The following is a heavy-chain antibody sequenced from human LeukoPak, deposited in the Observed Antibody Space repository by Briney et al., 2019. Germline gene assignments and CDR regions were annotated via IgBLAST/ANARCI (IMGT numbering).Heavy chain of an antibody. CDR2: INHSGST. CDR1: GGSFSGYY. J-gene: IGHJ1*01. Sequence: TETLSLTCAVYGGSFSGYYWSWIRQPPGKGLEWIGEINHSGSTNYNPSLKSRVTISVDTSKNQFSLKLSSVTAADTAVYYCAAKQWLVRRGYFQHWGQGTLVTVSS. CDR3: AAKQWLVRRGYFQH. V-gene: IGHV4-34*01. D-gene: IGHD6-19*01.